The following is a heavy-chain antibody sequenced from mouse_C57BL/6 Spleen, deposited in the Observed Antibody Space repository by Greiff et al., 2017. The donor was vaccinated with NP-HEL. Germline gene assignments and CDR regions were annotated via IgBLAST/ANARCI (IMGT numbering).Heavy chain of an antibody. J-gene: IGHJ2*01. CDR3: VRQGTGYYFDY. V-gene: IGHV10-1*01. D-gene: IGHD4-1*01. CDR1: GFSFNTYA. Sequence: DVMLVESGGGLVQPKGSLKLSCAASGFSFNTYAMNWVRQAPGKGLEWVARIRSKSNNYATYYADSVKDRFTISRDDSESMLYLQMNNLKTEDTAMYYCVRQGTGYYFDYWGQGTTLTVSS. CDR2: IRSKSNNYAT.